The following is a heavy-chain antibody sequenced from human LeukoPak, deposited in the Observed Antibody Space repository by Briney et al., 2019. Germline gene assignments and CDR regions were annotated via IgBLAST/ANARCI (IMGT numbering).Heavy chain of an antibody. J-gene: IGHJ3*02. CDR3: ARHITIFGVVMGGAFDI. D-gene: IGHD3-3*01. CDR1: GASISSHY. Sequence: KSSETLSLTCTVSGASISSHYWSWIRQPPGKGLEWIGYIYTSGSTNYNPSLKSRVTMSVDTSKNQFSLKLSSVTAADTAVYYCARHITIFGVVMGGAFDIWGQGTMVTVSS. CDR2: IYTSGST. V-gene: IGHV4-59*08.